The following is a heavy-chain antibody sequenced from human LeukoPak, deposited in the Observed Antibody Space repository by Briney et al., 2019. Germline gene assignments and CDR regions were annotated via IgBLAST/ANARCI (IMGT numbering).Heavy chain of an antibody. Sequence: GGSLRLSCAASGFTFSTYAMSWVRQAPGKGLEWVSAIGGSGDSTNYADSVKGRFTISRDNAKNSLYLQMNSLRAEDAAVYYCARTGFLEWIMDVWGQGTTVTVSS. CDR3: ARTGFLEWIMDV. CDR2: IGGSGDST. D-gene: IGHD3-3*01. CDR1: GFTFSTYA. J-gene: IGHJ6*02. V-gene: IGHV3-23*01.